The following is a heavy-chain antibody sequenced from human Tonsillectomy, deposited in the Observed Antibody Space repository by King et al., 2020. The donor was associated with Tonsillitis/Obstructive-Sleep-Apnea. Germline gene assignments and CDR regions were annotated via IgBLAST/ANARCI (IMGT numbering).Heavy chain of an antibody. CDR1: GFSLSTSGVS. D-gene: IGHD3-16*01. CDR2: IFWDDDK. J-gene: IGHJ3*02. CDR3: AHRGDASDAFDI. Sequence: TLKESGPTLVKPTQTLTLTCTFSGFSLSTSGVSVGWIRQPPGKALEWLTLIFWDDDKRFSPSLKSRLTSTKDTSKNQVVLAMTNMDPVETATYYCAHRGDASDAFDIWGQGTMVTVSS. V-gene: IGHV2-5*02.